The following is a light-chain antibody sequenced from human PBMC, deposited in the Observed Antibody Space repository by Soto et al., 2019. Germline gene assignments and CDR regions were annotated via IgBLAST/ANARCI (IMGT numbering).Light chain of an antibody. J-gene: IGKJ1*01. CDR3: QQYRT. V-gene: IGKV3-20*01. Sequence: DIVLTQSPGTLSLSPGERATLSCRASQSVSSSSLAWYQQNPGQAPRLLIYEASSRATGIPDRFSGSGSGTDFTLTISRLEPEDFAVYYCQQYRTFGQGTMVDVK. CDR2: EAS. CDR1: QSVSSSS.